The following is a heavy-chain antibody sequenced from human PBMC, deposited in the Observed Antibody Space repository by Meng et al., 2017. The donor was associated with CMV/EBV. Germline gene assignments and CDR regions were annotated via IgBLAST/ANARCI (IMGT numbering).Heavy chain of an antibody. CDR1: GYTFTSYG. D-gene: IGHD3-10*01. CDR3: AITLRGGYGRPYYYYYYGMDV. V-gene: IGHV1-18*01. Sequence: ASVKVSCKASGYTFTSYGISWVRQAPGQGLEWMGWISAYNGNTNYTQKLQGRVTMTTDTSTSTAYMELRSLRSDDTAVYYCAITLRGGYGRPYYYYYYGMDVWGQGTTVTVSS. CDR2: ISAYNGNT. J-gene: IGHJ6*02.